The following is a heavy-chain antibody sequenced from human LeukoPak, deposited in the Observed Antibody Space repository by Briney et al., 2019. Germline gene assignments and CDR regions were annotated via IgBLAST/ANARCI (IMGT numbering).Heavy chain of an antibody. CDR3: AKGHRYDSSGYYFGY. Sequence: GGSLRLSCAASGFTFDDYAMHWVRHAPGKGLEWVSGISWNSGSIVYADSVKGRFTISRDNAKNSLYLQMNSLRAEDTALYYCAKGHRYDSSGYYFGYWGQGTLVTVSS. CDR2: ISWNSGSI. D-gene: IGHD3-22*01. CDR1: GFTFDDYA. V-gene: IGHV3-9*01. J-gene: IGHJ4*02.